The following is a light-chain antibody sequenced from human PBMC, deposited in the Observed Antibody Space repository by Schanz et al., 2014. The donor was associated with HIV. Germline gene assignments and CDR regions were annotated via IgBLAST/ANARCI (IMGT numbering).Light chain of an antibody. CDR2: GAS. V-gene: IGKV3-15*01. J-gene: IGKJ4*01. CDR3: QQYDSWPLS. CDR1: QSVSSN. Sequence: EIVLTQSPGTQSLSPGERATLSCRASQSVSSNLAWYQQKPGQAPRLLIYGASTRATGVPARFSGSGSGTDFTLTISSLQSEDFAVYYCQQYDSWPLSFGGGTKVEIK.